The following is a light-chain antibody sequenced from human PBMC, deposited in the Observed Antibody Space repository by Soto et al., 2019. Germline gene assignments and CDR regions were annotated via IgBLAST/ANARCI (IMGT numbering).Light chain of an antibody. CDR1: SSDVGGYNY. CDR3: NSYTTSNTYV. J-gene: IGLJ1*01. CDR2: DVS. V-gene: IGLV2-14*01. Sequence: QSVLTQPASVSGSPGQSITISCTGTSSDVGGYNYVSWYQQHPGKVPKLMIYDVSYRPSGVSNRFSGSKSGNTASLTISGLQAEDEADYYCNSYTTSNTYVFGTGTKVTV.